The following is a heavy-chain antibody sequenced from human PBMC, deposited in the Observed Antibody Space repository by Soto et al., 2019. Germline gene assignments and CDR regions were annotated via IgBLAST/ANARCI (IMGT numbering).Heavy chain of an antibody. CDR2: INHSGST. D-gene: IGHD7-27*01. V-gene: IGHV4-34*01. CDR1: GGSFSGYY. J-gene: IGHJ6*03. Sequence: PSETLSLTCAVYGGSFSGYYWSWIRQPPGKGLEWIGEINHSGSTNYNPSLKSRVTISVDTSKNQFSLKLSSVTAADTAVYYCAADVAPLLGAVDYYYMDVWGKGTTVTVSS. CDR3: AADVAPLLGAVDYYYMDV.